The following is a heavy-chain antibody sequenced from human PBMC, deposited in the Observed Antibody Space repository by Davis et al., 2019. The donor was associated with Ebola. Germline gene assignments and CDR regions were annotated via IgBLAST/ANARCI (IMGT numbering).Heavy chain of an antibody. CDR1: GFTFSSYW. Sequence: GESLKISCAASGFTFSSYWMSWVRQAPGKGLEWVANIKQDGSEKYYVDSVKGRFTISRDNAKNSVYLQMTSLRDADTAVYYCVSGYGSGKDYWGQGTLVTVSS. CDR2: IKQDGSEK. V-gene: IGHV3-7*01. CDR3: VSGYGSGKDY. D-gene: IGHD3-10*01. J-gene: IGHJ4*02.